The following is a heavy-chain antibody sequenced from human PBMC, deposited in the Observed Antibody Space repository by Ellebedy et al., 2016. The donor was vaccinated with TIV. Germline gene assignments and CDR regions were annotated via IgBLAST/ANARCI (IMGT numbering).Heavy chain of an antibody. CDR1: GFSFSTYS. CDR3: ARDPGDTDSWYYFDF. D-gene: IGHD6-13*01. J-gene: IGHJ4*02. CDR2: ISGSSGSI. V-gene: IGHV3-21*01. Sequence: GGSLRLSXAASGFSFSTYSMNWVRQAPGKGLEWVSSISGSSGSIYYADSVKGRFTISRDNAKNSLYLQMNNLRADDTAVYYCARDPGDTDSWYYFDFWGQGTPVTVSS.